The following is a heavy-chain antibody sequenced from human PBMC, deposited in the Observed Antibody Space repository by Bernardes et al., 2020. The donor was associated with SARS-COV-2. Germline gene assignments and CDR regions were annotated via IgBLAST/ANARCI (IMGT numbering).Heavy chain of an antibody. D-gene: IGHD3-3*01. CDR3: ARDQNTIFGVVTPYFYYAMDV. Sequence: RGSLRRYWRSSGFTVNRNYMNWVQQAPGKGLEWVSVIYSDGSTYYADSVKGRFTMSRDNSKNMLYLQMSSLRAEDTAVYYCARDQNTIFGVVTPYFYYAMDVWGQGTTVTVSS. J-gene: IGHJ6*02. CDR1: GFTVNRNY. CDR2: IYSDGST. V-gene: IGHV3-66*02.